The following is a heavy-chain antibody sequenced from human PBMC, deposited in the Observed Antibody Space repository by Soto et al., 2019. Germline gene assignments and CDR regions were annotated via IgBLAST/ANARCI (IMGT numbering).Heavy chain of an antibody. Sequence: QVQLVESGGGVVQPGRSLRLSCAASGFTFSSYGMHWVRQAPGKGLEWVAVIWYDGSNKYYADSVKGRFTTSRDNSKNTLYLQMNSLRAEDTAVYYCARDCAGYSSGWYQRGGFDYWGRGPLVTVSS. D-gene: IGHD6-19*01. CDR1: GFTFSSYG. CDR2: IWYDGSNK. CDR3: ARDCAGYSSGWYQRGGFDY. V-gene: IGHV3-33*01. J-gene: IGHJ4*02.